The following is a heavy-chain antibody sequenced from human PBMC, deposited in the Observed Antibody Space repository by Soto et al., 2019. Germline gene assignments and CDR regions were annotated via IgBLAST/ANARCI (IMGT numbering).Heavy chain of an antibody. CDR1: GGSISSYY. V-gene: IGHV4-59*08. J-gene: IGHJ4*02. CDR2: IYYSGST. Sequence: QVQLQESGPGLVKPSETLSLTCTVSGGSISSYYWSWIRQPPGKGLEWIGYIYYSGSTNYNPSLKSRVTIPVDTSKNQFSAKLSSVTAADTALYYCASLWHCSVDYWGQGTLVTVSS. D-gene: IGHD3-10*02. CDR3: ASLWHCSVDY.